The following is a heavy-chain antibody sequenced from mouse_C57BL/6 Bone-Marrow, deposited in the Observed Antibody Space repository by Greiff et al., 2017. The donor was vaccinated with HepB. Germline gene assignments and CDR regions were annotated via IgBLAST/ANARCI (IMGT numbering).Heavy chain of an antibody. J-gene: IGHJ4*01. CDR3: ARRGPTVVDAMDY. D-gene: IGHD1-1*01. Sequence: QVTLKESGPGILQSSQTLSLTCSFSGFSLSTSGMGVSWIRQPSGKGLEWLAHIYWDDDKRYNPSLKSRLTIPKDTSRNQVFLKITSVDTADTATYYCARRGPTVVDAMDYWGQGTSVTVSS. V-gene: IGHV8-12*01. CDR1: GFSLSTSGMG. CDR2: IYWDDDK.